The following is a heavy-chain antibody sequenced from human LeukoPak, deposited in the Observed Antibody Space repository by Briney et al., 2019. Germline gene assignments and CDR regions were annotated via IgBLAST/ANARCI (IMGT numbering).Heavy chain of an antibody. CDR1: GFTFSSYS. CDR3: ARVISSSMEFDY. CDR2: ISSSSSYI. V-gene: IGHV3-21*01. J-gene: IGHJ4*02. D-gene: IGHD6-13*01. Sequence: GGSLRLSCAASGFTFSSYSMNWVRQAPGKGLEWVSSISSSSSYIYYADSVKGRFTISRDNAKNSLYLQMNSLRAEDTAVYYCARVISSSMEFDYWGQGTLVTVSS.